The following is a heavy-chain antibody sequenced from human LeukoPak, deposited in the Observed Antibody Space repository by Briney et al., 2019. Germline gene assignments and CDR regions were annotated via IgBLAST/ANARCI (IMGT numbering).Heavy chain of an antibody. J-gene: IGHJ3*01. CDR3: ATDRGR. CDR1: GFTFSSYA. V-gene: IGHV3-23*01. Sequence: SGGSLRLSCAASGFTFSSYAMTWFRQAPGKGLEWVSSISGSGGGTHYADSVKGRFTISRDNSYNTLYLQMNSLTAEDTAVYYCATDRGRWGQGTTVTVSS. CDR2: ISGSGGGT.